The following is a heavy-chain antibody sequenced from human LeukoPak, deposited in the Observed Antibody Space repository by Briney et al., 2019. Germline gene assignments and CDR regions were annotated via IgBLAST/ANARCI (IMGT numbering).Heavy chain of an antibody. V-gene: IGHV3-74*01. Sequence: HPGGSLRLSCAASGFTFSSYWMHWVRQAPGKGLVWVSRINSDGSSTSYADSVKGRYTISRDNAKNTLYLQMNSLRAEDTAVYYCARGTRVAATPGWFDHWGQGTLVTVSS. D-gene: IGHD2-15*01. CDR3: ARGTRVAATPGWFDH. CDR2: INSDGSST. CDR1: GFTFSSYW. J-gene: IGHJ5*02.